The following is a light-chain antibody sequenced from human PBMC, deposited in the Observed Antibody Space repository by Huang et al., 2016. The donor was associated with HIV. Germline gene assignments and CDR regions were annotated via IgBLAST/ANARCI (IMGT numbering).Light chain of an antibody. CDR3: QRGLT. CDR1: HSGLTSY. J-gene: IGKJ4*01. CDR2: GAS. V-gene: IGKV3-20*01. Sequence: EIVLTQSPGTLSLSPGERATLSCRASHSGLTSYLAWYQQKPGQAPRLLIYGASTRATGIPDRFSGSESGTDFTLTISSLEPEDFAVYYCQRGLTFGGGTKVEIK.